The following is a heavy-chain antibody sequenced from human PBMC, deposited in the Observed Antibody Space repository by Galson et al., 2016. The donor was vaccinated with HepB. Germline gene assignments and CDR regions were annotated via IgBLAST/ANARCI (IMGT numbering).Heavy chain of an antibody. Sequence: SETLSLTCTVSGASISTYYWNWIRQPPGKGLEWIGNIYYSGSTNYNPSLKSRVTISLDTSKNQFSLNLTSVTAADTAVYYCARGTRYNWNYVDYWGPGTLVTVSS. CDR1: GASISTYY. V-gene: IGHV4-59*12. CDR3: ARGTRYNWNYVDY. J-gene: IGHJ4*02. CDR2: IYYSGST. D-gene: IGHD1-7*01.